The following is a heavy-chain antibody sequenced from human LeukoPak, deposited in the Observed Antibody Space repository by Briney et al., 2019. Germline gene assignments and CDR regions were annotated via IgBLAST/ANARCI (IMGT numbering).Heavy chain of an antibody. CDR2: IYYSGST. D-gene: IGHD3-22*01. V-gene: IGHV4-59*12. J-gene: IGHJ5*02. Sequence: PSETLSLTCTVSGGSISSYYWSWIRQPPGKGLEWIGYIYYSGSTNYNPSLKSRVTMSVDTSKNQFSLKLSSVTAADTAVYYCARQRGYYYDSSGRFDPWGQGTLVTVSS. CDR1: GGSISSYY. CDR3: ARQRGYYYDSSGRFDP.